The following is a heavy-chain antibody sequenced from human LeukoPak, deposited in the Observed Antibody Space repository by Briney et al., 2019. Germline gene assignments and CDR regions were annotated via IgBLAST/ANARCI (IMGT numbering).Heavy chain of an antibody. D-gene: IGHD6-25*01. CDR1: GFSFNNYR. V-gene: IGHV3-7*03. CDR2: IKQDGSEK. CDR3: VRGPHIAATSY. J-gene: IGHJ4*02. Sequence: PGGSLRLSCVASGFSFNNYRMTWFRQAPGKGLEWVANIKQDGSEKQYVDSVKGRFAISRDNAKKSLYLQINTLRAEDTAVYYCVRGPHIAATSYWGQGTLVTVSS.